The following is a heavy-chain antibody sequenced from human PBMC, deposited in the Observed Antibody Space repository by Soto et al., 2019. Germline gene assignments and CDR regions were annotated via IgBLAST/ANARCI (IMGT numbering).Heavy chain of an antibody. V-gene: IGHV2-70*01. D-gene: IGHD3-22*01. J-gene: IGHJ3*02. CDR2: IDWDDDK. Sequence: SGPTLVNPTQTLTLTCTFSGFSLSTSGMCVSWIRQPPGKALEWLALIDWDDDKYYSTSLKTRLTISKDTSKNQVVLTMTNMDPVDTATYYCARTSREYGSGYSPWAFDIWGQGTMVTVSS. CDR3: ARTSREYGSGYSPWAFDI. CDR1: GFSLSTSGMC.